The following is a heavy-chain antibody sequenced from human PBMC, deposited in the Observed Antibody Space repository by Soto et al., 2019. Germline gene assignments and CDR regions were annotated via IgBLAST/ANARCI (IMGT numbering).Heavy chain of an antibody. Sequence: GGSLRLSCVASGFTFSSYAMSWVRQAPGKGLEWVSAISGSGGSTYYADSVKGRFTISRDNSKNTLYLQMNSLRAEDTAVYYCAKAELWFSGTGFDYWGQGTLVTVSS. V-gene: IGHV3-23*01. CDR3: AKAELWFSGTGFDY. CDR2: ISGSGGST. J-gene: IGHJ4*02. CDR1: GFTFSSYA. D-gene: IGHD5-18*01.